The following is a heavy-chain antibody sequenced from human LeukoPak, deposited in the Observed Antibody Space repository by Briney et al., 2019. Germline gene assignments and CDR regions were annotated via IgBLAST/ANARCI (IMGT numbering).Heavy chain of an antibody. CDR1: GYTLTELS. J-gene: IGHJ4*02. V-gene: IGHV1-24*01. D-gene: IGHD1-7*01. CDR2: FDPEDGET. CDR3: AKDSITGTTFDY. Sequence: ASVKVSCKVSGYTLTELSMHWVRQAPGKGLEWMGGFDPEDGETIYAQKFQGRVTMTEDTSTDTAYMELNSLRAEDTAVYYCAKDSITGTTFDYWGQGTLVTVSS.